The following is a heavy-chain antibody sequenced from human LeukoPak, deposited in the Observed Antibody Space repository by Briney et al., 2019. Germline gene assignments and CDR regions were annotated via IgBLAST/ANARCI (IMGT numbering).Heavy chain of an antibody. D-gene: IGHD3-16*01. J-gene: IGHJ6*03. V-gene: IGHV3-21*01. CDR1: GFTFSSCS. CDR2: ISSTSTYI. CDR3: ARFGGGNNYYYYMDV. Sequence: PGGSLRLSCAASGFTFSSCSMNWVRQAPGGGLEWVSSISSTSTYIYYADSVKGRFTIFRDNAKNSLYLQMNSLRAEDTAVYYCARFGGGNNYYYYMDVWGKGTTVTVSS.